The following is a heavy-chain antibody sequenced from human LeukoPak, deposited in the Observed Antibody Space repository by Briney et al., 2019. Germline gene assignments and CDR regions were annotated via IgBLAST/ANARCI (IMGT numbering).Heavy chain of an antibody. V-gene: IGHV3-48*03. CDR2: ISSSGSTI. D-gene: IGHD3-22*01. CDR1: GLTFSSYA. J-gene: IGHJ4*02. Sequence: GGSLRLSCAASGLTFSSYAMNWVRQAPGKGLEWVSYISSSGSTIYYADSVKGRFTISRDNAKNSLYLQMNSLRAEDTAVYYCARDPPAYYYDSSGYTVDWGQGTLVTVSS. CDR3: ARDPPAYYYDSSGYTVD.